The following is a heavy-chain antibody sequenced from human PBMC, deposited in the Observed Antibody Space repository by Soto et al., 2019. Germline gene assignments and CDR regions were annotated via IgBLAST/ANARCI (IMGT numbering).Heavy chain of an antibody. Sequence: QVQLVQSGAEVKKPGASVKVSCKASGYTFTSYGISWVRQAPGQGLEWMGWISAYNGNTNYAQKLQGRVTMTTDTSXXTXYXXLRSLRSDDAAVYYCASGRGDYDIVTGSNYDGMDVWGQGTTVTVSS. CDR2: ISAYNGNT. V-gene: IGHV1-18*01. J-gene: IGHJ6*02. CDR1: GYTFTSYG. CDR3: ASGRGDYDIVTGSNYDGMDV. D-gene: IGHD3-9*01.